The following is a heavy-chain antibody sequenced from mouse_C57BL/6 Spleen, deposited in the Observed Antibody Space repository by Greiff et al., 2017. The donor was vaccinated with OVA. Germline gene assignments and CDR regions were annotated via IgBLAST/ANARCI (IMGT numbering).Heavy chain of an antibody. J-gene: IGHJ4*01. D-gene: IGHD1-1*01. CDR3: AETTVVAGDY. Sequence: VNVVESGAELARPGASVKLSCKASGYTFTSYGISWVKQRTGQGLEWIGEIYPRSGNTYYNEKFKGKATLTADKSSSTAYMELRSLTSEDSAVYFCAETTVVAGDYWGQGTSVTVSS. CDR2: IYPRSGNT. V-gene: IGHV1-81*01. CDR1: GYTFTSYG.